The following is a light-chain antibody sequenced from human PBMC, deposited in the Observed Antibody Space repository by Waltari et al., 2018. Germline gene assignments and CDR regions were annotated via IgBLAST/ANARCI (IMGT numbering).Light chain of an antibody. CDR2: RVS. CDR3: MQALQTPLT. J-gene: IGKJ4*01. V-gene: IGKV2-29*02. CDR1: QSLLHSDGNTY. Sequence: DIVMTQTPLSLPVTPGETASISCRSSQSLLHSDGNTYLYWYLQKPGKPPRFLRYRVSNRFSSVPYRFIGSGSGTDFPLKIIRVDAADLGVYYCMQALQTPLTFGGGTKVEIK.